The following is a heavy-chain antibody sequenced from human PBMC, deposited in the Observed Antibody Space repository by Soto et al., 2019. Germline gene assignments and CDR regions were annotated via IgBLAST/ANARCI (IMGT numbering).Heavy chain of an antibody. CDR2: IRSKANSYAT. CDR1: GFPFSVSA. CDR3: TTWGEYNAGMDV. J-gene: IGHJ6*02. Sequence: GGSLRLSCAASGFPFSVSAMHLVRQSSGKGLEWVGRIRSKANSYATAYAASVKGRFTISIDDSKNTAYLQMNRLKTEDTAVYYCTTWGEYNAGMDVWGHGTTFAVSS. D-gene: IGHD3-16*01. V-gene: IGHV3-73*01.